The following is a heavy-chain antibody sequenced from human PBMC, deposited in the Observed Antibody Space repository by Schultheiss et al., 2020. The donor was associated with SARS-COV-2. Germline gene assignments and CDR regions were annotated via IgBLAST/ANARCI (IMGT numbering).Heavy chain of an antibody. V-gene: IGHV1-2*06. CDR2: INPNSDDT. CDR3: ARGKRSNDFWSGYYGVYFDY. J-gene: IGHJ4*02. D-gene: IGHD3-3*01. Sequence: ASVKVSCKASGYTFTGYYIYWVRQAPGQGLEWMGRINPNSDDTHYAQNFEDRVTMTRDTSITTAYLELSSLRSDDTAVYYCARGKRSNDFWSGYYGVYFDYWGQGTLVTVSS. CDR1: GYTFTGYY.